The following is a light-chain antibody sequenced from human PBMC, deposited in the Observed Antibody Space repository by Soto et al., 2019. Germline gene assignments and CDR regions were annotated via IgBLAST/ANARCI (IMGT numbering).Light chain of an antibody. CDR2: QAS. Sequence: DIPMTQSPSTLSASVGDRVTITCRASQSISSWLAWYQQKPGKAPKLLIYQASSAESGVPSRYSGSGSWTVYTLTISSLQPDELATYYCQQYNSFPTVGQGTKVEIK. J-gene: IGKJ1*01. CDR3: QQYNSFPT. V-gene: IGKV1-5*03. CDR1: QSISSW.